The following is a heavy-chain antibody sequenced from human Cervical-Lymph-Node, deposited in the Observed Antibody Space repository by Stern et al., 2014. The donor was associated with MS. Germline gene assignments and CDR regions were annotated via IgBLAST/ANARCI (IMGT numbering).Heavy chain of an antibody. CDR3: ARGGGVNDY. V-gene: IGHV3-15*01. Sequence: EVQLVQSGGDLVKPGGSLRLSCVASGFPFNTALMSWVRQVPGRGLEWVGRIKSKKDGETTDYAAPGIGRFTISRDDSKNTLYLQMNSLKTEDTALYYCARGGGVNDYWGQGTLVAVSS. CDR2: IKSKKDGETT. J-gene: IGHJ4*02. D-gene: IGHD4-23*01. CDR1: GFPFNTAL.